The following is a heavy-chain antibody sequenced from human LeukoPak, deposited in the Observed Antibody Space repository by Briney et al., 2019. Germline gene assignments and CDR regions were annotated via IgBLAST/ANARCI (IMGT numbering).Heavy chain of an antibody. CDR3: ARVISYYDIMTGRSYDFDY. D-gene: IGHD3-9*01. V-gene: IGHV3-53*01. Sequence: GGSLRLSCAASGFTVSSNYMSWVRQAPGKGLEWVSVIYSGGSTYYADSVKGRFTISRDNSKNTLYLQMNSLRAEDTAVYYCARVISYYDIMTGRSYDFDYWGQGTLVTVSS. CDR1: GFTVSSNY. J-gene: IGHJ4*02. CDR2: IYSGGST.